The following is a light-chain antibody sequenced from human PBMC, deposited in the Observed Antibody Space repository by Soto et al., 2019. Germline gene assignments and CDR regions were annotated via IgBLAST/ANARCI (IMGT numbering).Light chain of an antibody. CDR2: EVS. V-gene: IGKV2-30*01. CDR3: MQGIHWPPT. CDR1: ESLVYSDGNTY. J-gene: IGKJ3*01. Sequence: DVVMTQSPLSLSVTLGQPASMSCRSSESLVYSDGNTYLTWFQQRPGQSPRRLIFEVSKRDSGDPDRFSGSGSDADFTLKISSVEAEDVGVYFCMQGIHWPPTFGPGTKVNIK.